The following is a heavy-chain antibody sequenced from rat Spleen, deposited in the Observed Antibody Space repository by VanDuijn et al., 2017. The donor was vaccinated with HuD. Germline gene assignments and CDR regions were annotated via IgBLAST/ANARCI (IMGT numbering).Heavy chain of an antibody. Sequence: EVQLVESGGDLVQPGRSVRLSCAASGFTFSNFPMAWVRQAPTKGLEWVATISPSGGRTNFRDSVKGRFTISRDNAENTLYLQMDSLRSEDTATDYCASGAAISTSYYFDYGGQGVMVTVSS. V-gene: IGHV5-46*01. D-gene: IGHD1-2*01. J-gene: IGHJ2*01. CDR2: ISPSGGRT. CDR1: GFTFSNFP. CDR3: ASGAAISTSYYFDY.